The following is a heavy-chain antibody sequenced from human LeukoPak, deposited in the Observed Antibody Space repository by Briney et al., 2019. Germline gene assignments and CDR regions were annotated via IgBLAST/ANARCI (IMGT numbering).Heavy chain of an antibody. D-gene: IGHD3-22*01. J-gene: IGHJ4*02. Sequence: GGSLRLSCAASGFTFSSYGMHWVRQAPGKGLEWVAVIWYDGSNKYYADSVKGRFTISRDNSKNTLYLQMNSLRAEDTAVYYCARAYYYDSSGYYKKYYFDYWGQGTLDTVSS. CDR1: GFTFSSYG. V-gene: IGHV3-33*01. CDR3: ARAYYYDSSGYYKKYYFDY. CDR2: IWYDGSNK.